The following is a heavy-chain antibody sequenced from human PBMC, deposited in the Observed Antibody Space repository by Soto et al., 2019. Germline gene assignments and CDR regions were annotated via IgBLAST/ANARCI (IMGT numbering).Heavy chain of an antibody. J-gene: IGHJ3*02. D-gene: IGHD2-21*02. CDR3: ARRRYCGGDCYSAFHI. CDR2: IYPGDSDT. CDR1: GYSITSYW. Sequence: GESLKISCKGSGYSITSYWIGWVRQMPGKGLEWMGIIYPGDSDTRYSPSFQGQVTISADKSTSTAYLQWSSLKASDTAMYYCARRRYCGGDCYSAFHIWGQGTMVTVSS. V-gene: IGHV5-51*01.